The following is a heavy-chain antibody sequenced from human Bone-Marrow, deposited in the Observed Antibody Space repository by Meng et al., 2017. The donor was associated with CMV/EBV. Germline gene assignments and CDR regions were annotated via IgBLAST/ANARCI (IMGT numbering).Heavy chain of an antibody. CDR2: IIPILGIA. CDR3: AVQTQYGDYVHY. V-gene: IGHV1-69*02. Sequence: VTSSCKASGYTFAGYYMHWVRQAPGQGLEWMGRIIPILGIANYAQKFQGRVTITADKSTSTAYMELSSLRSEDTAVYYCAVQTQYGDYVHYWGQGTLVTVSS. D-gene: IGHD4-17*01. J-gene: IGHJ4*02. CDR1: GYTFAGYY.